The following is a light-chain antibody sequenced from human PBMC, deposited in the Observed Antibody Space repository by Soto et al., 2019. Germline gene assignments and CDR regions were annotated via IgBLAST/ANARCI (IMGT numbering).Light chain of an antibody. V-gene: IGKV1-9*01. J-gene: IGKJ4*01. CDR3: QHLNSYPLT. Sequence: DIQLTQSPSFLSASVGGRVTITCRASQGISSYLAWYQQKPGKAPKLLIYATSTLQSGVPSRFSGSASGTEFTLTVSSLQPEDFATYYCQHLNSYPLTFGGGTKVEIK. CDR2: ATS. CDR1: QGISSY.